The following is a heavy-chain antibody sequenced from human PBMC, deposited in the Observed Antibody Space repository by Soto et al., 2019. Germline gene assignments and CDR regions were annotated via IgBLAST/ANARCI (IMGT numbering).Heavy chain of an antibody. CDR2: MYYVGST. Sequence: SETLSLTCAVSGGSISSGGYSWSWIRQTPGKGLEWIGYMYYVGSTYYNPSLKSRVTISTDRSKGQFSLKMTSVTAADTAVYYCARGGVYYFDYWGQGTLVTVSS. V-gene: IGHV4-30-2*01. D-gene: IGHD6-13*01. J-gene: IGHJ4*02. CDR3: ARGGVYYFDY. CDR1: GGSISSGGYS.